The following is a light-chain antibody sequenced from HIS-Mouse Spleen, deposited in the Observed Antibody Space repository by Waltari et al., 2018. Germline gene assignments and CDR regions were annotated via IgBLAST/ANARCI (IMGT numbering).Light chain of an antibody. J-gene: IGLJ2*01. V-gene: IGLV3-19*01. CDR1: SLRSYY. CDR3: NSRDSSGNLVV. Sequence: SSELTQDPAVSVALGQTVRITCQGDSLRSYYASWYQQKPGPAPVLVIYGKNNRPSGIPERFSGSSSGNTASLTITGAQAEDEADYYCNSRDSSGNLVVFGGGTKLTVL. CDR2: GKN.